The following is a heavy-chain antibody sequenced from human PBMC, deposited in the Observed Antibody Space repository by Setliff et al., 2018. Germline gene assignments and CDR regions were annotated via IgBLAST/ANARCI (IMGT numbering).Heavy chain of an antibody. J-gene: IGHJ5*01. D-gene: IGHD4-4*01. CDR1: GDSISNAGYY. V-gene: IGHV4-39*02. CDR3: AGRDYSGGDS. CDR2: IYNSGTT. Sequence: SETLSLTCIVAGDSISNAGYYWGWIRQPPGKGLEWIGRIYNSGTTNYNPSLKSRVTISANTSNNSFSLNLFSVTAADTAVYYCAGRDYSGGDSWGHGTLVTVSS.